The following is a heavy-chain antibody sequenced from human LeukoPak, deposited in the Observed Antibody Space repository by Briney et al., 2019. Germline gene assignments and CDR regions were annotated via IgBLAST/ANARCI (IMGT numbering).Heavy chain of an antibody. Sequence: GGSLRLSCAASGFTLSSYWMSWVRQAPGKGLEWVANIKQDGSEKYYVDSVKGRFTISRDNAKNSLYLQMNSLRAEDTAVYYCARDCVKCAVDYWGQGTLVTVSS. CDR2: IKQDGSEK. J-gene: IGHJ4*02. CDR1: GFTLSSYW. CDR3: ARDCVKCAVDY. D-gene: IGHD3-16*02. V-gene: IGHV3-7*01.